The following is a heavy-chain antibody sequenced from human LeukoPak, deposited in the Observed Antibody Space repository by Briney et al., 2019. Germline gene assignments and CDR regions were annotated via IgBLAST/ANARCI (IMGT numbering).Heavy chain of an antibody. CDR2: ISGSGGST. V-gene: IGHV3-23*01. CDR3: ARDPPSRGTRYFDY. J-gene: IGHJ4*02. CDR1: GFTVSSNY. Sequence: GGSLRLSCAASGFTVSSNYMSWVRQAPGKGLEWVSAISGSGGSTYYADSVKGRFTISRDNSKNTLYLQMNSLRAEDTAVYYCARDPPSRGTRYFDYWGQGTLVTVSS. D-gene: IGHD3-16*01.